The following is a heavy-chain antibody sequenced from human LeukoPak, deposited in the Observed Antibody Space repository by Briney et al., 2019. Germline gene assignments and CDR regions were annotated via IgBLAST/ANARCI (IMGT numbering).Heavy chain of an antibody. CDR3: ARAGLDSSGQHPRDY. D-gene: IGHD3-22*01. CDR1: GLTVSTNY. V-gene: IGHV3-66*02. Sequence: GGSLRLSCAASGLTVSTNYMSWVRQAPGKGLDWVSVIYSGGNTAYADSVKGRFTISRDNSKNTLSLQMNSLRVEDTAVYYCARAGLDSSGQHPRDYWGQGTLVTVSS. CDR2: IYSGGNT. J-gene: IGHJ4*02.